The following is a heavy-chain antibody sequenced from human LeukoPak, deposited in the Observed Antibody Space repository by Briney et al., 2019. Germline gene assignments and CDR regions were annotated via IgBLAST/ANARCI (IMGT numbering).Heavy chain of an antibody. CDR1: GFTFSSYS. Sequence: GGSLRLSCAASGFTFSSYSMNWVRQAPGKGLEWVSSISSSSSYIYYADSVKGRFTISRDNSKTTLYLQMNSLRAEDTAVYYCAKDVPTAYFDYWGQGTLVTVSS. CDR3: AKDVPTAYFDY. D-gene: IGHD2-2*01. J-gene: IGHJ4*02. CDR2: ISSSSSYI. V-gene: IGHV3-21*01.